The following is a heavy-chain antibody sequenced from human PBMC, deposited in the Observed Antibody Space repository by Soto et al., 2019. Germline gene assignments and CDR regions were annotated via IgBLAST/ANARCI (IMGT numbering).Heavy chain of an antibody. J-gene: IGHJ6*02. CDR3: ATNYLVYYDILTPYFNV. V-gene: IGHV1-18*01. CDR2: ISAYNGNT. Sequence: ASVKVSCKASGYTFTSYGISWVRQAPGQGLEWMGWISAYNGNTNYAQKLQGRVTMTTDTSTSTAYMELRSLRSDDTAVYYCATNYLVYYDILTPYFNVWGQGTTVTVSS. D-gene: IGHD3-9*01. CDR1: GYTFTSYG.